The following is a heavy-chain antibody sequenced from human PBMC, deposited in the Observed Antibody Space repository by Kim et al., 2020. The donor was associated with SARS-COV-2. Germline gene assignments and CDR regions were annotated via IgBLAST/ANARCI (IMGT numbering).Heavy chain of an antibody. CDR2: INAGNGNT. CDR3: ARDRRGEYSSGWTFDY. Sequence: ASVKVSCKASGYTFTSYAMHWVRQAPGQRLEWMGWINAGNGNTKYSQKFQGRVTITRDTSASTAYMELSSLRSEDTAVYYCARDRRGEYSSGWTFDYWGQGTLVTVSS. CDR1: GYTFTSYA. V-gene: IGHV1-3*01. D-gene: IGHD6-19*01. J-gene: IGHJ4*02.